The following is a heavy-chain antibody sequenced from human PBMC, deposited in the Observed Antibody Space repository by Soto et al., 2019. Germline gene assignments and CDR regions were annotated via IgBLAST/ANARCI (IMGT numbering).Heavy chain of an antibody. V-gene: IGHV3-33*01. D-gene: IGHD3-10*01. CDR2: IWYDGSNK. J-gene: IGHJ6*03. Sequence: GGSLRLSCAASGFTFSSYGMHWVRQAPGKGLEWVAVIWYDGSNKYYADSVKGRFTISRDNSKNTMYLQMNSLTADDAAVYYCARDARGHYYMYVWGKGTTVPVSS. CDR1: GFTFSSYG. CDR3: ARDARGHYYMYV.